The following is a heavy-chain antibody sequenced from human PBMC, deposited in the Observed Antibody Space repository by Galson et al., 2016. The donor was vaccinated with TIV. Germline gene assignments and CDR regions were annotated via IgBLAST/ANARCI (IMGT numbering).Heavy chain of an antibody. Sequence: TLSLTCTVSGASIRGGNYYWSWIRQSAGKGLEWIGRFYSSGNSDYKPSLRRRVTISGDKSKNQVSLPLPSVTAADTAVYYCARASSSGWDNGDDAFDKWGQGTMVTVSS. CDR3: ARASSSGWDNGDDAFDK. CDR2: FYSSGNS. J-gene: IGHJ3*02. D-gene: IGHD6-19*01. V-gene: IGHV4-61*02. CDR1: GASIRGGNYY.